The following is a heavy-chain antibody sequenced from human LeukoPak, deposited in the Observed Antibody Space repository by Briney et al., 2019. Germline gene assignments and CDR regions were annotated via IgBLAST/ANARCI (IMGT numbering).Heavy chain of an antibody. D-gene: IGHD3-22*01. CDR2: IIPIIGIA. CDR3: ARVEGPYYYDSSGYQTGAFDI. CDR1: GGTFTIYA. V-gene: IGHV1-69*04. Sequence: ASVTVSFKASGGTFTIYAISWVRQAPGQGLEWMGRIIPIIGIANYAQKFQGRVTITAAKSTSTAYMELSSLRSEDTAVYYCARVEGPYYYDSSGYQTGAFDIWGQGTMVTVSS. J-gene: IGHJ3*02.